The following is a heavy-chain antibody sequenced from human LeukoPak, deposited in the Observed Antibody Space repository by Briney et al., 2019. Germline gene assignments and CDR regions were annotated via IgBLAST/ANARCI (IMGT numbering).Heavy chain of an antibody. CDR2: IYYSGST. CDR3: ARGRYYGPYWFDP. CDR1: GGSISSYY. J-gene: IGHJ5*02. V-gene: IGHV4-59*01. Sequence: SETLSLTCTVSGGSISSYYWSWIRQPPGKGLEWIGYIYYSGSTNYNPSLKSRVTISVDTSKNQFSLKLGSVTAADTAVYYCARGRYYGPYWFDPWGQGTLVTVSS. D-gene: IGHD3-10*01.